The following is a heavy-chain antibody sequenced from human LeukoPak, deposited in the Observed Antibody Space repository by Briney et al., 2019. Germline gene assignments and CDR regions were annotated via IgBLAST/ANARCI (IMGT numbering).Heavy chain of an antibody. V-gene: IGHV1-46*01. CDR2: INPSGGST. J-gene: IGHJ3*02. D-gene: IGHD6-19*01. CDR1: GYTFTSYY. Sequence: ASVKVSCKASGYTFTSYYMHWVRQAPGQGLEWMGIINPSGGSTSYAQRFQRRVTMTRDTSTSTVYMELSSLSSEDTAVYYCARGGRERYSSCWTDAFDIWGQGTMVSVSS. CDR3: ARGGRERYSSCWTDAFDI.